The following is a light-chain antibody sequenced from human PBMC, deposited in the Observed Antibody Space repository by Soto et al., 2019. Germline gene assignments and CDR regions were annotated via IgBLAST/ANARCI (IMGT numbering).Light chain of an antibody. CDR2: QVS. CDR1: QGLLHSNGDTF. CDR3: MQGTLWPYT. J-gene: IGKJ2*01. V-gene: IGKV2-30*02. Sequence: DVVMTQSPLSLPVTLGQPASISCRSSQGLLHSNGDTFLSWFQQRPGQSPRRLIYQVSNRDSGVPDRFSGSGSGTDFTLTISRVEAEDVGIYYCMQGTLWPYTFGQGTKPEI.